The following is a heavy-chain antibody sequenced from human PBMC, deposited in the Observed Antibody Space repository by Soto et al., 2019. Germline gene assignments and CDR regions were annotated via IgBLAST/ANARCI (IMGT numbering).Heavy chain of an antibody. CDR3: ARVPATSYYYYYGMDV. J-gene: IGHJ6*02. Sequence: PGGSLRLSCAASGFTFSSYAMHWVRQAPGKGLEWVAVISYYGSNKYYADSVKGRFTISRDNSKNTLYLQMNSLRAEDTAVYYCARVPATSYYYYYGMDVWGQGTTVTVSS. CDR2: ISYYGSNK. V-gene: IGHV3-30*04. CDR1: GFTFSSYA. D-gene: IGHD2-2*01.